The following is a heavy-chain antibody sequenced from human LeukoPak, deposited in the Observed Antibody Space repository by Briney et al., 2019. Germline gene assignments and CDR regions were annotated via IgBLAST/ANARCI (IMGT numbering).Heavy chain of an antibody. CDR3: ARDSTPQNYDYVWGSYRILYYFDY. Sequence: ASVKVSCKASGYTFTSYAMNWVRQAPGQGLEWMGWINTNTGNPTYAQGFTGRFVFSLDTSVSTAYLQISSLKAEDTAVYYCARDSTPQNYDYVWGSYRILYYFDYWGQGTLVTVSS. CDR2: INTNTGNP. D-gene: IGHD3-16*02. J-gene: IGHJ4*02. CDR1: GYTFTSYA. V-gene: IGHV7-4-1*02.